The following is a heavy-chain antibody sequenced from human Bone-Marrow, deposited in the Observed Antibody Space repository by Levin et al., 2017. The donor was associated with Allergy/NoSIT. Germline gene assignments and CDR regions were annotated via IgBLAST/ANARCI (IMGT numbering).Heavy chain of an antibody. CDR3: ARGNKGYCSSTSCFIPAYFDY. D-gene: IGHD2-2*01. CDR1: GFTFSSYG. J-gene: IGHJ4*02. Sequence: GGSLRLSCAASGFTFSSYGMHWVRQAPGKGLEWVAVIWYDGSNKYYADSVKGRFTISRDNSKNTLYLQMNSLRAEDTAVYYCARGNKGYCSSTSCFIPAYFDYWGQGTLVTVSS. CDR2: IWYDGSNK. V-gene: IGHV3-33*01.